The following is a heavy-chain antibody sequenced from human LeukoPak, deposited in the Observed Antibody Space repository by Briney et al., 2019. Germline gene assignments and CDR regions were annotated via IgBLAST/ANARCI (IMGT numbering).Heavy chain of an antibody. CDR3: ARAGYSSSWRERYKYYFDY. D-gene: IGHD6-13*01. Sequence: GGSLGLSCAASGFTFSSYTMNWVRQAPGKGLEWVSLISSSSSHIHYADSVRGRFTISRDNAKNSLYLQMKSLRAEDTAVYYCARAGYSSSWRERYKYYFDYWGQGTLVTVSS. CDR2: ISSSSSHI. CDR1: GFTFSSYT. J-gene: IGHJ4*02. V-gene: IGHV3-21*01.